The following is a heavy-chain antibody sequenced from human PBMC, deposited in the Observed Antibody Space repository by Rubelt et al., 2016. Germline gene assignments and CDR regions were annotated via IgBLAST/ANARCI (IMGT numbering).Heavy chain of an antibody. J-gene: IGHJ4*02. CDR2: IENKIDGGPT. V-gene: IGHV3-15*04. CDR3: VSSSLDY. D-gene: IGHD6-13*01. Sequence: VQLVESGGGVVQPGGSLRISCAASGFTFGHYGIHWVRQAPGKGLEWVGRIENKIDGGPTDYAAPVKGRLTISRDDSKNTVYLQMNSLKTEDTAVDYCVSSSLDYWGQGTLVTVSS. CDR1: GFTFGHYG.